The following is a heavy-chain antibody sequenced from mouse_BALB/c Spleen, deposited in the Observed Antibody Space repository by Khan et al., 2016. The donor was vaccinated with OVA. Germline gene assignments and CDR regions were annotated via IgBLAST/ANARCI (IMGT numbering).Heavy chain of an antibody. Sequence: EVELVESGGDLVKPGGTLKLSCAASGFTFSTYGMSWVRQTPDKGLEWVATVSTGGGYPYYPDSVKGRFTISRDTAKNTVCLQMSGLKSEDTAIFYCTRLAYYYDSEGFAYWGQGTLVTVSA. CDR2: VSTGGGYP. D-gene: IGHD1-1*01. V-gene: IGHV5-6*01. CDR3: TRLAYYYDSEGFAY. CDR1: GFTFSTYG. J-gene: IGHJ3*01.